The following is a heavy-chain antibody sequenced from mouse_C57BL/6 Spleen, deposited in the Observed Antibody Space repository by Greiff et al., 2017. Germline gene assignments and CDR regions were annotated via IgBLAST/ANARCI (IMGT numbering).Heavy chain of an antibody. D-gene: IGHD1-1*01. Sequence: EVMLVESGGGLVKPGGSLKLSCAASGFTFSSYAMSWVRQTPEKRLEWVATISDGGSYTYYPDNVKGRFTISRDNTKNNLYLQMSHLKSEDTAMYYCARDRGVVPYYWGQGTTLTVSS. CDR2: ISDGGSYT. J-gene: IGHJ2*01. CDR3: ARDRGVVPYY. V-gene: IGHV5-4*01. CDR1: GFTFSSYA.